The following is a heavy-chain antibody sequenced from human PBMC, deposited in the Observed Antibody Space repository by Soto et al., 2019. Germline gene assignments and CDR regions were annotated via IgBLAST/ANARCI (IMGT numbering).Heavy chain of an antibody. CDR2: ISGSGGST. D-gene: IGHD5-18*01. V-gene: IGHV3-23*01. CDR1: GFTFSSYA. J-gene: IGHJ3*01. Sequence: GGSLRLSCAASGFTFSSYAMSWVRQAPGKGLEWVSAISGSGGSTYYADSVKGRFTISRDNSKNTLYLQMNSLRAEDTAVYYCAREPVDTAMVRDAFDCRGQGTMVTVSS. CDR3: AREPVDTAMVRDAFDC.